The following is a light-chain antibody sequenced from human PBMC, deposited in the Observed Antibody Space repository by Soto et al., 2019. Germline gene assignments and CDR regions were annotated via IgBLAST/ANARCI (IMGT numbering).Light chain of an antibody. CDR2: AAS. J-gene: IGKJ4*01. CDR1: QSVSSSF. V-gene: IGKV3-20*01. Sequence: FTKSPGPVSLCPGERAKLSCRASQSVSSSFLAWYQQKPGQAPRLLIYAASGRATGVPDRFSGSGSGTDFTLSISRLEPEDFAVYYCQLYDRSPLTFGAGTKVDI. CDR3: QLYDRSPLT.